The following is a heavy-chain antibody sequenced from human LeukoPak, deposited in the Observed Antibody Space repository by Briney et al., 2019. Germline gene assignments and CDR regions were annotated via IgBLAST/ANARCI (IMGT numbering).Heavy chain of an antibody. CDR2: IYFSGIT. CDR1: GGSMSSYY. CDR3: ARDSGIFGYPMDV. J-gene: IGHJ6*03. Sequence: SETLSLTCTVSGGSMSSYYWSWIRQPPGKGLEWIGYIYFSGITNYHPSLKSRVTISVDASKKQFSLKLSSVTAADTAVYYCARDSGIFGYPMDVWGKGTTVTVSS. V-gene: IGHV4-59*01. D-gene: IGHD3-3*01.